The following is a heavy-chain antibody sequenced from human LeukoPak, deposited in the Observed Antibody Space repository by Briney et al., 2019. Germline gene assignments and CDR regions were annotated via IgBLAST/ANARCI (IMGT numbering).Heavy chain of an antibody. J-gene: IGHJ4*02. D-gene: IGHD5-18*01. CDR2: ISGYNGNT. CDR1: GYTXTSYG. Sequence: ASVKVSCKASGYTXTSYGITWVRQAPGQGLEWMGWISGYNGNTNYAQKVQGRVTMTTDTSTRTAYMELRGLRSDDTAVYYCAREGFFTAVLTQRYFDYWGQGTLVTVSS. CDR3: AREGFFTAVLTQRYFDY. V-gene: IGHV1-18*01.